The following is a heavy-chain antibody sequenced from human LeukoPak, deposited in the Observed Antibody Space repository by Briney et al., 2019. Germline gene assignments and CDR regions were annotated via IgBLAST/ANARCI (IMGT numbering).Heavy chain of an antibody. D-gene: IGHD3-22*01. V-gene: IGHV3-66*02. J-gene: IGHJ3*02. CDR3: ATRDYYDSSGYSDAFDI. Sequence: PGGSLRLSCAASGFTVSSNYMSWVRQAPGKGLEWVSVIYSGGSTYYADSVKGRFTISRDNSKNTLYLQMNSLRAEDTAVYYCATRDYYDSSGYSDAFDIWGQGTMATVSS. CDR1: GFTVSSNY. CDR2: IYSGGST.